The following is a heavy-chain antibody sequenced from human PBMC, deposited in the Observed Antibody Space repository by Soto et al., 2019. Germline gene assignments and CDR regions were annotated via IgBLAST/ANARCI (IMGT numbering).Heavy chain of an antibody. J-gene: IGHJ5*02. CDR3: ARLRIATNNYKWFDP. CDR1: GAALNSGNYY. CDR2: IYVTGAV. V-gene: IGHV4-31*03. Sequence: SETLSLTFSVSGAALNSGNYYWSCIRQVPGKGLEWIGHIYVTGAVDYNPSLRDRITISQDTSERQFSLNLRLVTAADTAVYYCARLRIATNNYKWFDPWGQGTLVTVSS. D-gene: IGHD2-21*01.